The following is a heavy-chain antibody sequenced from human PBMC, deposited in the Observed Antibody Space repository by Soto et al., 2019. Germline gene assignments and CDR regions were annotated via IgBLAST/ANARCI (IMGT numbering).Heavy chain of an antibody. D-gene: IGHD6-19*01. Sequence: QVQLVQSGAEVKKPGASVKVSCKASGYTFTSYGISWVRQAPGQGLEWMGWISAYNGNTNYAQKLQGRVTMTTDTSTSTADMELRSLRSDDTDVYYRARGGPETWLVAGGAFDIWSQGTMVTVSS. V-gene: IGHV1-18*01. CDR1: GYTFTSYG. CDR3: ARGGPETWLVAGGAFDI. J-gene: IGHJ3*02. CDR2: ISAYNGNT.